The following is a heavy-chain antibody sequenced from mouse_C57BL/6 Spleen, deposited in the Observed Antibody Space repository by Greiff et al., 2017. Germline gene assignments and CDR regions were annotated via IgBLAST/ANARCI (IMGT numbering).Heavy chain of an antibody. D-gene: IGHD2-4*01. CDR2: IHPNSGST. CDR1: GYTFTSYW. Sequence: VQLQQPGAELVKPGASVKLSCKASGYTFTSYWMHWVKQRPGQGLEWIGMIHPNSGSTNYNEKFKSKATLTVDKSSSTAYMQLSSLTSEDSAVYYCARTDYDGEFAYWGQGTLVTVSA. CDR3: ARTDYDGEFAY. V-gene: IGHV1-64*01. J-gene: IGHJ3*01.